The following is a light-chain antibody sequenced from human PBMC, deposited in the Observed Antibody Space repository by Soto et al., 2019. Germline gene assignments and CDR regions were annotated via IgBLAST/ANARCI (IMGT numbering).Light chain of an antibody. CDR2: DVS. J-gene: IGLJ2*01. CDR3: SSYTSSSTVV. Sequence: QSALTQPASVSGSPGHSITISCTGTSSDVGGYNYVSWYQQHPGKAPKLMIYDVSNRPSGVSNRFSGSKSGNTASLTISGLQAEGEADYYGSSYTSSSTVVFGGDTKLTVL. V-gene: IGLV2-14*01. CDR1: SSDVGGYNY.